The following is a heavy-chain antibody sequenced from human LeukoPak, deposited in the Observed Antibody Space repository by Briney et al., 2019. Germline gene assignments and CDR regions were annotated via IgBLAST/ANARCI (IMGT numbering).Heavy chain of an antibody. V-gene: IGHV1-8*02. CDR3: ARGSASAAADNDY. J-gene: IGHJ4*02. D-gene: IGHD6-13*01. CDR2: MNPNSGNT. CDR1: GYTFTSYG. Sequence: ASVKVSCKASGYTFTSYGISWVRQAPGQGLEWMGWMNPNSGNTGYAQKFQGRVTMTRNTSISTAYMELSSLRSEDTAVYYCARGSASAAADNDYWGQGTLVTVSS.